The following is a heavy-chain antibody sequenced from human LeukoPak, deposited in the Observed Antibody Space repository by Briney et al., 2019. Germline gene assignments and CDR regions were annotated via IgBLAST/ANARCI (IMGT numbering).Heavy chain of an antibody. CDR2: INHSGST. CDR3: ATDMRIAVDGD. V-gene: IGHV4-34*01. Sequence: SETLSLTCAVYGGSFSGYYWSWIRQPPGKGLEWIGEINHSGSTNYNPSLKSRVTISVDTSKNQFSLKLSPVTAADTAVYYCATDMRIAVDGDWGQGTLVTVSS. CDR1: GGSFSGYY. D-gene: IGHD6-19*01. J-gene: IGHJ4*02.